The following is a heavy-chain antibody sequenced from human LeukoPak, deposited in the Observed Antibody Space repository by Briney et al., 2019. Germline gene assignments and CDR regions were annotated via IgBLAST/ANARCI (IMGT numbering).Heavy chain of an antibody. CDR2: IYSSGST. J-gene: IGHJ6*03. V-gene: IGHV4-59*01. CDR3: ARGRSSMVRGYYYYYMDV. Sequence: SETLSLTCTVSGGSISSYHWSWIRQPPGKGLESIGYIYSSGSTHYNPSLKSRVTISVDTSKNQFSLKLSSVTAADTAVYYCARGRSSMVRGYYYYYMDVWGKGTTVTISS. CDR1: GGSISSYH. D-gene: IGHD3-10*01.